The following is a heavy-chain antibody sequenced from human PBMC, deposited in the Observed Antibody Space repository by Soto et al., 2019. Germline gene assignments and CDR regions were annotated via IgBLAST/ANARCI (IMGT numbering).Heavy chain of an antibody. Sequence: GSLRLSCAASGFPFSSYAMSWVRQAPGKGLEWVSGISGSGGITYYADSVKGRFTISRDNSKNTLYLQMNSLRADDTAVYFCAKSLPASPNYFFDSWGQGTLVTVYS. CDR2: ISGSGGIT. J-gene: IGHJ4*02. CDR3: AKSLPASPNYFFDS. V-gene: IGHV3-23*01. D-gene: IGHD1-1*01. CDR1: GFPFSSYA.